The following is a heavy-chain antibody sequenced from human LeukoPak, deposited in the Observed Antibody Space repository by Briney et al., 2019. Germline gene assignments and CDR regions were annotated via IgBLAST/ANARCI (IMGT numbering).Heavy chain of an antibody. J-gene: IGHJ4*02. CDR2: MNPNSGNT. Sequence: ASVKVSCKASGYTFTSYDINWVRQATGQGLEWMGWMNPNSGNTGYAQKFQGRVTMTRNTSISTAYMELSSLRSEDTAVYYCARGRFRPYYYDSSGYSYGYWGQGTLVTVSS. D-gene: IGHD3-22*01. CDR3: ARGRFRPYYYDSSGYSYGY. CDR1: GYTFTSYD. V-gene: IGHV1-8*01.